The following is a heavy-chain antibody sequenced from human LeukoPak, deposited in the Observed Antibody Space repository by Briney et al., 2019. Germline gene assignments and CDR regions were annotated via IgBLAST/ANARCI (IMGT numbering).Heavy chain of an antibody. CDR2: IYYSGST. V-gene: IGHV4-59*01. CDR3: ARAGSSPRGIDY. CDR1: GDSLSSYY. J-gene: IGHJ4*02. Sequence: SETLSLTCSVSGDSLSSYYWIWIRQPPRRGREGIGYIYYSGSTNYNPPLKSRVTISVDTSKNQFSLKLSSVTAADTAVYYCARAGSSPRGIDYWGQGTLVTVSS. D-gene: IGHD6-13*01.